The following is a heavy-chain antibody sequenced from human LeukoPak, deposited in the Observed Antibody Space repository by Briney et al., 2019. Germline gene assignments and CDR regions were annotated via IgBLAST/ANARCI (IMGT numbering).Heavy chain of an antibody. CDR2: INPNSGGT. CDR3: ARDNSTSWGWFDP. J-gene: IGHJ5*02. V-gene: IGHV1-2*02. Sequence: ASVKVSGKASGYTFTGYYMHWVRQAPGQGLEWMGWINPNSGGTNYAQKFQGRVTMTRDTSISTAYMELSRLRSDDTAVYYCARDNSTSWGWFDPWGQGTLVTVSS. CDR1: GYTFTGYY. D-gene: IGHD2-2*01.